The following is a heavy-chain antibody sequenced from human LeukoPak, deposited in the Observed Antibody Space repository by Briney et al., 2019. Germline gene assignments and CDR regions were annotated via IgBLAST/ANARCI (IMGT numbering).Heavy chain of an antibody. D-gene: IGHD5-18*01. CDR3: AREGPSGYNYGLYYFDY. J-gene: IGHJ4*02. CDR1: GYSISSGYY. Sequence: PSETLSLTCAVSGYSISSGYYWGWIRPPSGEGLEWIGHIYSSGSANYNPSLKSRSTRSVDTSKNQFSLKVSSVTAADTAVYYCAREGPSGYNYGLYYFDYWGQGTLVTVSS. CDR2: IYSSGSA. V-gene: IGHV4-38-2*02.